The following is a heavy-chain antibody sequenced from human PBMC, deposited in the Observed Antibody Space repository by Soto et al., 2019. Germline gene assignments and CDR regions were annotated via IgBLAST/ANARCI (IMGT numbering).Heavy chain of an antibody. CDR3: ARGYGRNFDY. Sequence: SETLSLTCAVSGGSISTSNWWSWVRQPPGKGLEWIGEINHSGSTNYNPSLKSRVTISVDTSKNQFSLKLSSVTAADTAVYYCARGYGRNFDYWGQGTLVTVSS. D-gene: IGHD5-18*01. CDR1: GGSISTSNW. J-gene: IGHJ4*02. V-gene: IGHV4-4*02. CDR2: INHSGST.